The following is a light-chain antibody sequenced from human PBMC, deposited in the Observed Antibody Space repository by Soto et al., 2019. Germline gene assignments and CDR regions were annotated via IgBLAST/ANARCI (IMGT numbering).Light chain of an antibody. CDR1: NSDIGSHS. V-gene: IGLV1-44*01. CDR3: ATWADSVNGVV. Sequence: SVLTQPPSASGTPGQTVTISCSGSNSDIGSHSVDWYQQFPGTTPRLLINSNDQRPSGVPDRFSGSKSGTSASLAISGLQSEDEADYYCATWADSVNGVVFGGGTKVTVL. CDR2: SND. J-gene: IGLJ2*01.